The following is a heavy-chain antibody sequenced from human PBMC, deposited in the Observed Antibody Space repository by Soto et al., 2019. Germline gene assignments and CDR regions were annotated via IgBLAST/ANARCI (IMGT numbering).Heavy chain of an antibody. CDR3: ARGGGLYSSSLPNWFDT. Sequence: ASVKVSCKASGYTFTSYDINWVRQATGQGLEWMGWMNPNSGNTGYAQKFQGRVTMTRNTSISTAYMELSSLRSEDTAVYYCARGGGLYSSSLPNWFDTWGQGTLVTVSS. CDR1: GYTFTSYD. V-gene: IGHV1-8*01. D-gene: IGHD6-6*01. J-gene: IGHJ5*02. CDR2: MNPNSGNT.